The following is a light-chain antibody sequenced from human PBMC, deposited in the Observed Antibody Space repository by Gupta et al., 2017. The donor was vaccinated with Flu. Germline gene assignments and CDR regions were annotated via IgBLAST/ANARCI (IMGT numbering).Light chain of an antibody. CDR2: AAS. CDR1: QTISNF. J-gene: IGKJ2*01. Sequence: SSLSASVGDRATITVRASQTISNFLPWYQQKPGKAPKLLIYAASSLQTGVPARFSGSGSGTDFTLTISSLHPEDLATYSCRQCYKSLIFTFGQGTKVEIK. V-gene: IGKV1-39*01. CDR3: RQCYKSLIFT.